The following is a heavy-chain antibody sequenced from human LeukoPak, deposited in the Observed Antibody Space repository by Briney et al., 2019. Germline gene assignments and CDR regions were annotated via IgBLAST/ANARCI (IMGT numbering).Heavy chain of an antibody. Sequence: GGSLRLSCAASGFTFISYSMNWVRQAPGKGLEWVSYISSSGSTIYYADSVKGRFTISRDNAKNSLYLQMNSLRAEDTAVYYCARLSSSGWYEDYWGQGTLVTVSS. J-gene: IGHJ4*02. V-gene: IGHV3-48*04. D-gene: IGHD6-19*01. CDR3: ARLSSSGWYEDY. CDR2: ISSSGSTI. CDR1: GFTFISYS.